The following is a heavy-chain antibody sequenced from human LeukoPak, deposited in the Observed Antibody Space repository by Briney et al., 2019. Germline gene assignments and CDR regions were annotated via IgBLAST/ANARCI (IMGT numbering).Heavy chain of an antibody. CDR3: ARAYYDFWSGYQFDY. J-gene: IGHJ4*02. D-gene: IGHD3-3*01. V-gene: IGHV4-34*01. Sequence: PSETLSLTCAVYGGSFSGYYWSWIRQPPGKGLEWIGEINHSGSTNYNPSLNSRVTISVDTSTNQFSLKLSSVTAADTAVYYCARAYYDFWSGYQFDYRGQGTLVTVSS. CDR1: GGSFSGYY. CDR2: INHSGST.